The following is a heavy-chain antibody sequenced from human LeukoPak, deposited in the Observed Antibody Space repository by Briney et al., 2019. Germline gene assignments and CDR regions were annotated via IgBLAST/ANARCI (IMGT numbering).Heavy chain of an antibody. CDR3: ARDGPKIPGIAAAGTGSFDY. CDR2: IKQGGSEK. J-gene: IGHJ4*02. Sequence: GGSLRLSCAASGFTFSSYWMSWVRQAPGKGLEWVANIKQGGSEKYYVDSVKGRFTISRDNAKNSLYLQMNSLRAEDTAVYYCARDGPKIPGIAAAGTGSFDYWGQGTLVTVSS. D-gene: IGHD6-13*01. V-gene: IGHV3-7*03. CDR1: GFTFSSYW.